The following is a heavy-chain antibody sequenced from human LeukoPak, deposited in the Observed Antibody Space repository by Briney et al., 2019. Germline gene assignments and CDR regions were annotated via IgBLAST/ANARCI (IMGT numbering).Heavy chain of an antibody. CDR1: GGSISIFY. D-gene: IGHD6-19*01. CDR2: IYYSETT. CDR3: ARIDAVAATPTSFDY. J-gene: IGHJ4*02. Sequence: PSETLSLTCTVSGGSISIFYWSWIRQPPGKGLEWIGDIYYSETTNYNPSLKSRVTISLDTSKNQFSLRLSSVTAADTAVYYCARIDAVAATPTSFDYWGQGTLVTVSS. V-gene: IGHV4-59*01.